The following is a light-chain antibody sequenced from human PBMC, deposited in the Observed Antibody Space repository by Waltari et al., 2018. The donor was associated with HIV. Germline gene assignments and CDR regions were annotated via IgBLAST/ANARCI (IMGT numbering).Light chain of an antibody. J-gene: IGKJ2*01. CDR2: STF. Sequence: EIVMTQSPATLSVFPGATATLSCRASQTVGSHLAWYKQKPGQPPRLLIYSTFTRATGVPARFSGSGSETEFTLIINTLQSEDFAVYFCHQYSDWPSTFGQGTKLEVK. V-gene: IGKV3-15*01. CDR1: QTVGSH. CDR3: HQYSDWPST.